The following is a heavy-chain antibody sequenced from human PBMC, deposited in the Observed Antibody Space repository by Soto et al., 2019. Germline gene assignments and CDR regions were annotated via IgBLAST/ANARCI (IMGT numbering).Heavy chain of an antibody. Sequence: SETLSLTCSVSGGSVSSSSYSWSWIRQPPGKGLEWIGYIYHSGSTYYNPSLKSRVTISVDRSKNQFSLKLSSVTAADTAVYYCARVPDRWGQGTLVTSPQ. V-gene: IGHV4-30-2*01. D-gene: IGHD2-2*01. CDR2: IYHSGST. CDR1: GGSVSSSSYS. CDR3: ARVPDR. J-gene: IGHJ5*02.